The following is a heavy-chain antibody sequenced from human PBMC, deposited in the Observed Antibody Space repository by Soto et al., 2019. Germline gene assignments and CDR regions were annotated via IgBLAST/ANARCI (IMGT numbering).Heavy chain of an antibody. CDR3: AKGGIAARPYYYYGMDV. CDR1: GYTFTGYY. D-gene: IGHD6-6*01. J-gene: IGHJ6*02. V-gene: IGHV1-2*02. CDR2: INPNSGGT. Sequence: ASVKVSCKASGYTFTGYYMHWVRQAPGQGLEWMGWINPNSGGTNYAQKLQGRVTMTRDTSISTAYMELSRLRSDDTAVYYCAKGGIAARPYYYYGMDVWGQGTTVTSP.